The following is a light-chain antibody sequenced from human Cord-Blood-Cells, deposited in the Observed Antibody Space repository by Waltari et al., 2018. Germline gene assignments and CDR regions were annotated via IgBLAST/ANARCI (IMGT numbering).Light chain of an antibody. J-gene: IGKJ1*01. Sequence: EIVTTQSPGTLSLSRGERATLSCTASQSVSSRYLAWYQQTPGQAPRLLIYRASSRATGIPDRFSGSWSRTNFTLTISRLEPEDFAVYYCQQYGSSPPWTFGQGNKVEIK. CDR2: RAS. V-gene: IGKV3-20*01. CDR3: QQYGSSPPWT. CDR1: QSVSSRY.